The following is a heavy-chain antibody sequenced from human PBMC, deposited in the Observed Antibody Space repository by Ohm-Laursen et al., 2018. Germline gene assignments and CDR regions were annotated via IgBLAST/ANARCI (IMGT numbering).Heavy chain of an antibody. D-gene: IGHD3-22*01. CDR1: GFTFSSYS. V-gene: IGHV3-48*01. Sequence: GSLRLSCAASGFTFSSYSMNWVRQAPGKGLEWVLYISSSSSTIYYADSVKGRFTISRDNAKNSLYLQMNSLRAEDTAVYYCARDRGTYYYDSSGYQDAFDIWGQGTMVTVSS. CDR3: ARDRGTYYYDSSGYQDAFDI. J-gene: IGHJ3*02. CDR2: ISSSSSTI.